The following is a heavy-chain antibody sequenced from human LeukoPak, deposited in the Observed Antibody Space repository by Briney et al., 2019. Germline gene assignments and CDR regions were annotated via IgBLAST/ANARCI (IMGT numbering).Heavy chain of an antibody. CDR1: GFPYSIYE. D-gene: IGHD4-17*01. J-gene: IGHJ4*02. Sequence: GGPVGLPCAASGFPYSIYEMKGVPRPRGRGWEGVSYISSSGSTIYYADSVKGRFTISRDNAKNSLYLQMNSLRAEGTAVYYCARDDGLRTFDYWGQGTLVTVSS. V-gene: IGHV3-48*03. CDR3: ARDDGLRTFDY. CDR2: ISSSGSTI.